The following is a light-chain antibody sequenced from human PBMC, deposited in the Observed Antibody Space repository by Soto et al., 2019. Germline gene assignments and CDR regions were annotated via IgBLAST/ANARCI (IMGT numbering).Light chain of an antibody. V-gene: IGKV1-39*01. CDR2: GAS. CDR1: QSISSS. Sequence: DIQMTQSPSSLFASVGDRVTITCRASQSISSSLNWYQEKPGKAPKFLIYGASTLQSRVPSRFSGSGSGTDFTLTISSLQPEDFATYYCQQSYSSPFTFGPGTKVDIK. J-gene: IGKJ3*01. CDR3: QQSYSSPFT.